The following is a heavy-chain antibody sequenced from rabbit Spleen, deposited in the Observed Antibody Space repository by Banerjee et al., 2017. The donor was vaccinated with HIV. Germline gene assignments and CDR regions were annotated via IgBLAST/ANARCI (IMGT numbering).Heavy chain of an antibody. D-gene: IGHD8-1*01. V-gene: IGHV1S40*01. CDR3: ARDTGSSFSSYGMDL. Sequence: QSLEESGGDLVKPGASRTLTGTASGFSFTRNDYICWVPQAPGKGLEWISCIAGSSSGFTYSATWAKGRFTVSKTSSTTVTLQMTSLTVADTATYFCARDTGSSFSSYGMDLWGPGTLVTVS. CDR1: GFSFTRNDY. CDR2: IAGSSSGFT. J-gene: IGHJ6*01.